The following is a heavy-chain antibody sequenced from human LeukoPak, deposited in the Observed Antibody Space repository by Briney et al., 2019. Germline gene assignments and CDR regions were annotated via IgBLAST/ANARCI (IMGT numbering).Heavy chain of an antibody. CDR1: GYTLTGYY. J-gene: IGHJ4*02. CDR2: INPNSGGT. Sequence: GASVKVSCKASGYTLTGYYMHWVRQAPGQGLEWMGWINPNSGGTNYAQKFQGRVTMTRDTSISTAYMELSRLRSDDTAVYYCAREDCSGGSCYFDYWGQGTLVTVSS. V-gene: IGHV1-2*02. D-gene: IGHD2-15*01. CDR3: AREDCSGGSCYFDY.